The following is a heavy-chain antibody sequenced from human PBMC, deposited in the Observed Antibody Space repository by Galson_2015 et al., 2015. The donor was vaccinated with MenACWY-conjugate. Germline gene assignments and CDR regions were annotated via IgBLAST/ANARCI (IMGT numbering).Heavy chain of an antibody. J-gene: IGHJ4*02. D-gene: IGHD3-3*01. CDR2: INPAYGNT. CDR3: VREGIGVVPAGLRGGYLGY. V-gene: IGHV1-3*01. Sequence: SVKVSCKASGYTFTTYAMHWVRQAPGQRLEWMGWINPAYGNTKYSQNFQGRLTFTRDTSATIVYMELSSLRSEDTAMFYCVREGIGVVPAGLRGGYLGYWGQGTLVTVSS. CDR1: GYTFTTYA.